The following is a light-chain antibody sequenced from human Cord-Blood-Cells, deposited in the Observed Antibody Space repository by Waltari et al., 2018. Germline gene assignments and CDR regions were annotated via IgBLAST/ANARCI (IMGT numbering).Light chain of an antibody. V-gene: IGKV3-15*01. CDR3: QQYNNWPPYT. CDR2: GAS. CDR1: QSVSSN. J-gene: IGKJ2*01. Sequence: MTQSPATLSVSPGERATLSCRASQSVSSNLAWYQQKPGQAPGLLIYGASTRATGIPARFSGSGSGTEFTLTISSLQSEDFAVYYCQQYNNWPPYTFGQGTKLEIK.